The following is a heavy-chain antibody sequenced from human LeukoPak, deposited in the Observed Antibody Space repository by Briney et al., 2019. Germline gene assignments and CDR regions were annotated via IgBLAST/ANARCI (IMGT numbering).Heavy chain of an antibody. J-gene: IGHJ5*01. Sequence: GGSLRLSCAASGFTFSSYAMHWVRQAPGKGLEWVAVISYDGSNKYYADSVKGRFTISRDNSKNTLYLQMNSLRAEDTAVYYCARMYLDPEWVLSFFDFWGQGTLVTVSS. V-gene: IGHV3-30*04. CDR3: ARMYLDPEWVLSFFDF. D-gene: IGHD3-3*01. CDR2: ISYDGSNK. CDR1: GFTFSSYA.